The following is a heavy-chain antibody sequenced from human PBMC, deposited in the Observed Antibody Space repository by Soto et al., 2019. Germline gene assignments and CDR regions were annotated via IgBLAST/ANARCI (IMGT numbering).Heavy chain of an antibody. CDR1: GVSISGYY. CDR2: IYSSGTT. D-gene: IGHD6-25*01. Sequence: SETLSLTCTVSGVSISGYYWSWIRQPPGKGLEWIGYIYSSGTTNYNPSLKSRATISLDTSKNQFSLKLTSVTAADTAVYYCARDRADYYYGMDVWGQGTTVTVSS. CDR3: ARDRADYYYGMDV. V-gene: IGHV4-59*01. J-gene: IGHJ6*02.